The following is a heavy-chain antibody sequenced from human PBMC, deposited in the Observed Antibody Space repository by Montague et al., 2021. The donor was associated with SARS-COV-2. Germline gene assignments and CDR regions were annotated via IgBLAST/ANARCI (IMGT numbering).Heavy chain of an antibody. D-gene: IGHD3-3*01. CDR1: GGSISGSNYY. CDR3: ARGDFGVVIIHYYYYYMDV. Sequence: SETLSLTCTVSGGSISGSNYYWGWIRQPPGKGLEGIGTIHYSGSTYYKPSLKSRVSTSLDTSKNQFSLKLSSVTAADTAVNYCARGDFGVVIIHYYYYYMDVWGKGTTVAVSS. V-gene: IGHV4-39*01. CDR2: IHYSGST. J-gene: IGHJ6*03.